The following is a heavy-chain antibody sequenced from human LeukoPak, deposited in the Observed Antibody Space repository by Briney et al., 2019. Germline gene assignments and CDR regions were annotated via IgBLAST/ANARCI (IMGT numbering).Heavy chain of an antibody. J-gene: IGHJ4*02. CDR1: GYSFTSYW. CDR3: AITYGSGSSIFDY. Sequence: GESLKISCKGSGYSFTSYWISWVRQVPGKGLEWMGRIDPSDSYTNYSPSFQGHVTISADKSISTAYLQWSSLKASDTAMYYCAITYGSGSSIFDYWGQGTLVTVSS. D-gene: IGHD3-10*01. CDR2: IDPSDSYT. V-gene: IGHV5-10-1*01.